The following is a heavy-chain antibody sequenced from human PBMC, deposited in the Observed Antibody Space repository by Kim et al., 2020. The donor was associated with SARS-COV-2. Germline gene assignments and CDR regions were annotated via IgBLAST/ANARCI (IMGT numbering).Heavy chain of an antibody. Sequence: GGSLRLSCAASGFMFGNYAMHWVRQAPGKRPECVSRINSSGRDINYADFVRGRFTISRDNSKSTLYLQMNSLRADDTAVYYCARDSVRDGWSDFDLWGRGTLVTVSS. CDR2: INSSGRDI. CDR3: ARDSVRDGWSDFDL. V-gene: IGHV3-23*01. J-gene: IGHJ2*01. D-gene: IGHD6-19*01. CDR1: GFMFGNYA.